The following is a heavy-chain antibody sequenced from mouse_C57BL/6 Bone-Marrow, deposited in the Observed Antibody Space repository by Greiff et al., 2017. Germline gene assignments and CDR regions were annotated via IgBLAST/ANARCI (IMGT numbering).Heavy chain of an antibody. D-gene: IGHD1-1*02. CDR2: IYPGSGST. V-gene: IGHV1-55*01. Sequence: QVQLQQPGAELVKPGASVKMSCKASGYTFTSYWITWVKQRPGQGLEWIGDIYPGSGSTNYNEKFKSKATLTVDTSSSTASMQLSSLTSEDSAVYYCARRGGSMDYYAMDYWGQGTSVTVSS. J-gene: IGHJ4*01. CDR1: GYTFTSYW. CDR3: ARRGGSMDYYAMDY.